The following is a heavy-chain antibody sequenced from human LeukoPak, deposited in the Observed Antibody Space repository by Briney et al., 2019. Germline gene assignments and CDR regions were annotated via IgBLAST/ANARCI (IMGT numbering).Heavy chain of an antibody. V-gene: IGHV4-59*01. CDR3: AREGLLCGGDCYRDAFDI. D-gene: IGHD2-21*02. J-gene: IGHJ3*02. CDR2: IYYSGSF. Sequence: SETLSLTCTVSGGSISSYYWSWIRQPPGKGLEWIGYIYYSGSFNYNPSLKSRVTISVDTSKNQFSLELNSVTAADTAVYYCAREGLLCGGDCYRDAFDIWGQGTMVTVSS. CDR1: GGSISSYY.